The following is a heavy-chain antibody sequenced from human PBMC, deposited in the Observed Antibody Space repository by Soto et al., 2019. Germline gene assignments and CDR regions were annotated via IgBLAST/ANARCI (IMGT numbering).Heavy chain of an antibody. CDR1: GFTFSSND. V-gene: IGHV3-33*01. CDR3: ARGYYDFWSGYSKSLYGMDV. Sequence: GGSLRLSCAASGFTFSSNDMHWVRQAPGKGLEWVAVIWYDGSNKYYADSVKGRFTISRGNSKNTLYLQMNSLRAEDTAVYYCARGYYDFWSGYSKSLYGMDVWGQGTTVTVSS. CDR2: IWYDGSNK. D-gene: IGHD3-3*01. J-gene: IGHJ6*02.